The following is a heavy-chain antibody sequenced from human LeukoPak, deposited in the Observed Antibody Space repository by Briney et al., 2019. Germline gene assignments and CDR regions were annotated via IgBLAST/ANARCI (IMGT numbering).Heavy chain of an antibody. CDR2: IYYSGST. CDR3: ARHVRYYDILTGLTSYYFDY. J-gene: IGHJ4*02. V-gene: IGHV4-59*08. CDR1: GGSISSYY. Sequence: SGTLSLTCTVSGGSISSYYWSWIRQPPGKGLEWIGYIYYSGSTNYNPSLKSRVTISGDTSKNQFSLKLSSVTAADTAVYYCARHVRYYDILTGLTSYYFDYWGQGTLVTVSS. D-gene: IGHD3-9*01.